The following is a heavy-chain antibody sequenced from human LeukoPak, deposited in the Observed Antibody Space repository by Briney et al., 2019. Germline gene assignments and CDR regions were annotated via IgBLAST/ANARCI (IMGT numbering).Heavy chain of an antibody. Sequence: GGSLRLSCAASGFTFSSYAMSWVRQAPGKGLEWVSAISGSDGSTYYADSVKGRFTISRDNSKNALYLQMNSLRAEDTAVYYCAKDIAVVTRAWFDPWGQGTLVTVSS. D-gene: IGHD4-23*01. CDR3: AKDIAVVTRAWFDP. V-gene: IGHV3-23*01. CDR1: GFTFSSYA. CDR2: ISGSDGST. J-gene: IGHJ5*02.